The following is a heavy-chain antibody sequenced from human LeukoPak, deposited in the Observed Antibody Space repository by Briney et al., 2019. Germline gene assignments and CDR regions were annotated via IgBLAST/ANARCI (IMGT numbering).Heavy chain of an antibody. CDR3: AREGDFWSGYYPQDAFDI. CDR2: INPSAGTT. J-gene: IGHJ3*02. D-gene: IGHD3-3*01. CDR1: GYTFTNYY. Sequence: ASVKVSCKASGYTFTNYYMHWVRQAPGQGLEWMGIINPSAGTTSYAQKFRGRVTMTRDMSTSTAYMELRSLRSDDTAVYYCAREGDFWSGYYPQDAFDIWGQGTMVTVSS. V-gene: IGHV1-46*01.